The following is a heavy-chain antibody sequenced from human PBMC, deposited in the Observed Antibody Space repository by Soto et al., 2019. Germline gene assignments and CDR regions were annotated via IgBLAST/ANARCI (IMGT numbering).Heavy chain of an antibody. CDR1: GYTFTSYG. V-gene: IGHV1-18*01. J-gene: IGHJ3*02. CDR2: ISAYNGNT. CDR3: ARDRQAIETYYDILTGPVDI. Sequence: GASVKVSCKASGYTFTSYGISWVRQAPGQGLEWMGWISAYNGNTNYAQKLQGRVTMTTDTSTSTAYMELRSLRSDDTAVYYCARDRQAIETYYDILTGPVDIWGQGTMVTVSS. D-gene: IGHD3-9*01.